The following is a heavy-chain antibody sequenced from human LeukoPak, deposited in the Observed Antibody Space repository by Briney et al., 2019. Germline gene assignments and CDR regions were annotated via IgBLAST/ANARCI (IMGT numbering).Heavy chain of an antibody. CDR1: GFTFSSYG. D-gene: IGHD2-2*02. J-gene: IGHJ4*02. V-gene: IGHV3-30*02. CDR2: IRYDGTNK. CDR3: ARAPGPFCTTTSCYIEY. Sequence: GGSLRLSCAASGFTFSSYGMHWVRQAPGKGLEWVAFIRYDGTNKYYADSVKGRFTISRDNAKNSLYLQINSLRAEDTAVYYCARAPGPFCTTTSCYIEYWGQGTTVPVSS.